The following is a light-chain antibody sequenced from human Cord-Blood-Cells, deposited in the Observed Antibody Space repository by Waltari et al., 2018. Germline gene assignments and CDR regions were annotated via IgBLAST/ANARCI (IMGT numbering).Light chain of an antibody. J-gene: IGKJ3*01. CDR1: QDISNY. CDR2: DAS. CDR3: QQYDNLPPFT. Sequence: DIQMTQSPSSLSASVGDRVTITCQASQDISNYLNWYQQKPGKAPKLLIYDASNLETGVPSRVSGRGSGTDFTFTISSLQPEDIATYYFQQYDNLPPFTFGPGTKVDIK. V-gene: IGKV1-33*01.